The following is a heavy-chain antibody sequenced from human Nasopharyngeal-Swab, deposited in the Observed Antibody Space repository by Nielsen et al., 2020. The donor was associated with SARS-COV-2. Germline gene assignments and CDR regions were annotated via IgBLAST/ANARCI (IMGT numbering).Heavy chain of an antibody. CDR1: GYTFTSYG. V-gene: IGHV1-18*01. Sequence: ASVTVSCQASGYTFTSYGISLVRQAPGQGLEWMGWISAYNVNTNYAQKLQGRVTMTTYTSNSTAYMELRSLRSDDTAVYYCARGAHYYYGMDVWGQGTTVTVSS. J-gene: IGHJ6*02. CDR2: ISAYNVNT. CDR3: ARGAHYYYGMDV.